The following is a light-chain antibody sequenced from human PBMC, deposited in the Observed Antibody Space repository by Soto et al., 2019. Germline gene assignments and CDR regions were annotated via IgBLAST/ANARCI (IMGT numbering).Light chain of an antibody. CDR2: GAS. Sequence: EIVLTQSPGTLSLSPGERATLSCRASQSVSSSYLAWYQQKPGQAPRLLIYGASSRAPGIPDRFSGSGSGADFTLTISRLEPEDFAVYSCQQYGSSPVYTFGQGTKLEIK. CDR3: QQYGSSPVYT. V-gene: IGKV3-20*01. J-gene: IGKJ2*01. CDR1: QSVSSSY.